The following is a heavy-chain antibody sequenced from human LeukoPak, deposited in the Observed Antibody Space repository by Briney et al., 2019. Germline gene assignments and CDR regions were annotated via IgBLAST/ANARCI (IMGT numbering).Heavy chain of an antibody. V-gene: IGHV1-69*05. CDR1: GGTFSSYA. D-gene: IGHD3-10*01. Sequence: SVKVSCKASGGTFSSYAISWVRQAPGQGLEWMGRIIPIFGTANYAQKFQGRVTITTDESTSTAYMGLSSLRSEHTAVYYCADGSSGYFDYWGQGTLVTVSS. CDR3: ADGSSGYFDY. CDR2: IIPIFGTA. J-gene: IGHJ4*02.